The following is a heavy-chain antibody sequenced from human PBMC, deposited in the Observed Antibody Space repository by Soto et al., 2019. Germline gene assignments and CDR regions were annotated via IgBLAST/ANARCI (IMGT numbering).Heavy chain of an antibody. D-gene: IGHD3-22*01. Sequence: QVQLVQSGAEVKKPGSSVRVSCKASGGTFSNYAFSWVRQAPGQGLEWMGEIIPMFDTANYPQKFQGRVTITADGSTSTAYMELSSLRFAATAVYYCARAPSGYYSKGYFDYWGQGTLVTVSS. V-gene: IGHV1-69*01. CDR2: IIPMFDTA. CDR1: GGTFSNYA. J-gene: IGHJ4*02. CDR3: ARAPSGYYSKGYFDY.